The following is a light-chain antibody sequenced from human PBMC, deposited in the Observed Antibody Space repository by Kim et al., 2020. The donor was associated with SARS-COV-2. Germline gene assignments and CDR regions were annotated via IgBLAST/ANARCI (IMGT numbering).Light chain of an antibody. CDR1: QSISNW. CDR2: AAS. J-gene: IGKJ4*01. V-gene: IGKV1-12*01. Sequence: ASIGDRVTITCRASQSISNWLGWYQQKPGKAPKLLIYAASSLHSGVPSRFSGSGSGTDFTLTISSLQPEDFATYFCQQASMFPLTFGGGTKVDIK. CDR3: QQASMFPLT.